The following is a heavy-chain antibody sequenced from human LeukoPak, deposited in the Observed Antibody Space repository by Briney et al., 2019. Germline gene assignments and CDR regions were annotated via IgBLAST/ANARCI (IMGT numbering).Heavy chain of an antibody. J-gene: IGHJ4*02. CDR3: ARDGYYDSSGHLFDY. CDR2: INPNSGGT. Sequence: ASVKVSCKASGYTFTGYYMHWVRQAPGQGLEWMGWINPNSGGTNYARKFQGRVTMTRDTSISTAYMELSRLRSDDTAVYYCARDGYYDSSGHLFDYWGQGTLVTVSS. D-gene: IGHD3-22*01. CDR1: GYTFTGYY. V-gene: IGHV1-2*02.